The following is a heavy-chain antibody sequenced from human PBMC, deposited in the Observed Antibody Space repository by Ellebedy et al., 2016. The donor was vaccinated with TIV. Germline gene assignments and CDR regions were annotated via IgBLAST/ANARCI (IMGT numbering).Heavy chain of an antibody. Sequence: PGGSLRLSCEASGFTFSSFTMNWVRQAPGKGLEWVSSISTNGKYIHLADSLKGRFTVSRDNAKNSLYLQMSSLRVEDTAIYYCTRPAATYSSSWYDFDCWGQGALVTVSS. V-gene: IGHV3-21*01. CDR3: TRPAATYSSSWYDFDC. J-gene: IGHJ4*02. CDR1: GFTFSSFT. D-gene: IGHD6-13*01. CDR2: ISTNGKYI.